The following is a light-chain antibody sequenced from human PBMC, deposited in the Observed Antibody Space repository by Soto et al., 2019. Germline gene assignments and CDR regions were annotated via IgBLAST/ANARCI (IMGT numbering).Light chain of an antibody. CDR1: QSVRSN. V-gene: IGKV3-20*01. CDR2: GAS. CDR3: QNYDSSPYT. Sequence: SVSTQSPATLALSRGERATLSCGASQSVRSNLAWYQQKPGQAPRLLIHGASGRATDIPDRFSGRGSGTDFTLTINRLEPEDFAVYYCQNYDSSPYTFGQGTNVDI. J-gene: IGKJ2*01.